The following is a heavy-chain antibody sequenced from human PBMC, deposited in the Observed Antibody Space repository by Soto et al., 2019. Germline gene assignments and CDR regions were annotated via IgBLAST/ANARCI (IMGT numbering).Heavy chain of an antibody. Sequence: QVQLVESGGGVVQPGMSLRLSCAASGFTFSNYGMHWVRQASGRGLEWVAGIWYDGSNKDYADSVKGSFTISRDKSMPRQYLQMAAQRVEDTAVYYCARDRYNDDSNGGFDYWGQGTTVTVSS. CDR2: IWYDGSNK. CDR1: GFTFSNYG. CDR3: ARDRYNDDSNGGFDY. V-gene: IGHV3-33*01. D-gene: IGHD3-22*01. J-gene: IGHJ4*02.